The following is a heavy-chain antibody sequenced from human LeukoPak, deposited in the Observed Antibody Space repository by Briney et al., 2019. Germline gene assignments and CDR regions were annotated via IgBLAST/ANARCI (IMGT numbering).Heavy chain of an antibody. J-gene: IGHJ2*01. Sequence: QPGGSLRLSCAASGFTFSSYEMNWVRQAPGKGLEWVSYISSSGSTIYYADSVKGRFTISRDNAKNSLYLQMNSLRTEDTAVYYCARYYDSSGYYLLGYRLTTSNWYFDLWGRGTLVTVSS. CDR1: GFTFSSYE. CDR3: ARYYDSSGYYLLGYRLTTSNWYFDL. V-gene: IGHV3-48*03. CDR2: ISSSGSTI. D-gene: IGHD3-22*01.